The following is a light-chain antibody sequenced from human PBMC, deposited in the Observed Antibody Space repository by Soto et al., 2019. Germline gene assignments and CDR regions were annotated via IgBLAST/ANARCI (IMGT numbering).Light chain of an antibody. Sequence: ALTQPPSASGSPGQSVAISFTGTSSDVGGYNYVSWYQQHPGKAPKLMIYEVNKRPSGAPDRFSGSKSGNTASLTVSGLQAEDEADYYCGSYAGSGNVFGSGTKVTVL. J-gene: IGLJ1*01. CDR1: SSDVGGYNY. CDR2: EVN. V-gene: IGLV2-8*01. CDR3: GSYAGSGNV.